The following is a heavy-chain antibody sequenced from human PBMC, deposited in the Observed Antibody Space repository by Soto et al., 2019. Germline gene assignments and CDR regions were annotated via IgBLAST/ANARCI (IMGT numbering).Heavy chain of an antibody. D-gene: IGHD1-1*01. Sequence: QITLKESGPTRVKPTQTLTLTCTFSGFSLTARPVGVGWIRQPPGKALERLALIYWDDDKRYSPSLKSRLTITKDPSNNQVVLTMTNTDPVDTATYYCAHRADLQGNWNGGYFDYWGPGALVTVSS. CDR1: GFSLTARPVG. V-gene: IGHV2-5*02. J-gene: IGHJ4*02. CDR2: IYWDDDK. CDR3: AHRADLQGNWNGGYFDY.